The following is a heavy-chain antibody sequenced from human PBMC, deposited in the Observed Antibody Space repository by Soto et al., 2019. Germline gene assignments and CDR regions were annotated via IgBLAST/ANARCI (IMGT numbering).Heavy chain of an antibody. V-gene: IGHV3-30-3*01. CDR2: ISYDGSNK. J-gene: IGHJ3*02. Sequence: QVQLVESGGGVVQPGRSLRLSCAASGFAFSSYAMHWVRQAPGKGLEWVAVISYDGSNKYYADSVKGRFTISRDYSKNTLYLQMNSLRAEDTAVYYCANFGDDAFDIWGQGTMVTVPS. CDR3: ANFGDDAFDI. CDR1: GFAFSSYA. D-gene: IGHD3-10*01.